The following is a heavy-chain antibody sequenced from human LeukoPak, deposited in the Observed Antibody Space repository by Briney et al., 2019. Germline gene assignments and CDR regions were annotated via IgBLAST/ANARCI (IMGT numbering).Heavy chain of an antibody. J-gene: IGHJ4*02. CDR3: ARRAGYCSDGICYSGNYFDY. V-gene: IGHV3-11*06. Sequence: GGSLRFSCAASGFSFSERYMTWVRQAPGKGLEWLSYISRTSSDINYADSVKGRFTISRDNAENSLYLQMDSLRVEDTAVYFCARRAGYCSDGICYSGNYFDYWGQGTLVTVSS. CDR2: ISRTSSDI. CDR1: GFSFSERY. D-gene: IGHD2-15*01.